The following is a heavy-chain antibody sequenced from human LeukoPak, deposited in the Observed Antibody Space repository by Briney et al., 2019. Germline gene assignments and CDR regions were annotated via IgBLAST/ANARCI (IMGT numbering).Heavy chain of an antibody. J-gene: IGHJ3*02. CDR1: GFTFSSYD. CDR2: IGTAGDT. D-gene: IGHD2-8*01. CDR3: ARDGGYCTNGVCYAFDI. V-gene: IGHV3-13*01. Sequence: GGSLRLSCAASGFTFSSYDMHWVRQATGKGLEWVSAIGTAGDTYYPGSVKGRFTISRENAKNSLYLQMNSLRAGETAVYYCARDGGYCTNGVCYAFDIWGQGTMVTVSS.